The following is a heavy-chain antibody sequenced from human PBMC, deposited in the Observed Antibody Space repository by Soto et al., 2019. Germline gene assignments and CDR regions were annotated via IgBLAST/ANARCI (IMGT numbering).Heavy chain of an antibody. J-gene: IGHJ3*02. D-gene: IGHD3-3*01. CDR3: ARDWKRITIFGVATRAFDI. CDR2: TSSSSSTI. V-gene: IGHV3-48*01. CDR1: GFTFSSYS. Sequence: GVSLRLSCAASGFTFSSYSMNWVRQAPGKGLEWVSYTSSSSSTIYYADSVKGRFTISRDNAKNSLYLQMNSLRAEDTAVYYCARDWKRITIFGVATRAFDIWGQGTMVTVSS.